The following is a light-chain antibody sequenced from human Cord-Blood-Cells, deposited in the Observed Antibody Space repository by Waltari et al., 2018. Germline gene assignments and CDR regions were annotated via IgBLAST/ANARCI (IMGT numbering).Light chain of an antibody. CDR2: DGS. CDR1: SSDVGTDNL. Sequence: QSTLTQPASVSGSPGQSNTISSTGTSSDVGTDNLVSLYQQPPGKAPKLMIYDGSKRPSGVSSRVFCSKSGNSASLTISGLQAEDEADYYCCSYAGSSTYVVFGGGTKLTVL. CDR3: CSYAGSSTYVV. J-gene: IGLJ2*01. V-gene: IGLV2-23*01.